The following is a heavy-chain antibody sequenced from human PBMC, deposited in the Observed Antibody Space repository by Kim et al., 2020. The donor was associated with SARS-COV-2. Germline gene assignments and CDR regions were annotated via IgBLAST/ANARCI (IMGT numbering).Heavy chain of an antibody. J-gene: IGHJ3*01. CDR1: GDSISDGSHY. CDR2: IYYSGRT. D-gene: IGHD3-3*02. CDR3: AKHSPPTSLFDV. V-gene: IGHV4-39*01. Sequence: SETLSLTCTVSGDSISDGSHYWGWIRQPPGKGLEWIGSIYYSGRTFYSPSLKSRVTISVDKSKNQFSLKVTSVTAADTAVYFCAKHSPPTSLFDVWGQGTMVTVSS.